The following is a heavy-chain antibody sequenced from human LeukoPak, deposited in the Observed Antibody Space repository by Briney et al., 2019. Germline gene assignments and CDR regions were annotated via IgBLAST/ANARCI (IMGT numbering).Heavy chain of an antibody. V-gene: IGHV4-30-2*01. J-gene: IGHJ4*02. CDR1: GVSISSGGYS. Sequence: SQTLSLTCAVSGVSISSGGYSWSWIRQPPGKGLEWIGYIYHSGSTYYNPSLKSRVTISVDRSKNQFSLKLSSVTAADTAVYYCARVIDRLGYFDYWGQGTLVTVSS. CDR2: IYHSGST. D-gene: IGHD1-26*01. CDR3: ARVIDRLGYFDY.